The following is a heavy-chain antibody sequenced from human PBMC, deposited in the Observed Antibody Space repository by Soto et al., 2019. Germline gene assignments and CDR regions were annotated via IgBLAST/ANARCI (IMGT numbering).Heavy chain of an antibody. D-gene: IGHD6-6*01. CDR2: IYYSGST. J-gene: IGHJ3*02. V-gene: IGHV4-39*01. Sequence: PSETLSLTCTVSGGSISSSSYYWGWIRQPPGKGLEWVGSIYYSGSTYYNPSLKSRVTISRDNAKNSLYLQMNSLRAEDTAVYYCARIQLGYDAFAIWGQGTMVTVSS. CDR3: ARIQLGYDAFAI. CDR1: GGSISSSSYY.